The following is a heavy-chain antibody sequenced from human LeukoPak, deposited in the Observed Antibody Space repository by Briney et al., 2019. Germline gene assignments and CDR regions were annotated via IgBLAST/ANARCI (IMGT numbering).Heavy chain of an antibody. CDR3: ARVGYSYGYFYYGMDV. D-gene: IGHD5-18*01. CDR2: INPSGGST. Sequence: ASVKVSCKASGYTFTSYYMHWVRQAPGQGLEWMGIINPSGGSTSCAQKFQGRVTMTRDTSTSTVYMELSSLRSEDTAVYYCARVGYSYGYFYYGMDVWGQGTTVTVSS. CDR1: GYTFTSYY. J-gene: IGHJ6*02. V-gene: IGHV1-46*01.